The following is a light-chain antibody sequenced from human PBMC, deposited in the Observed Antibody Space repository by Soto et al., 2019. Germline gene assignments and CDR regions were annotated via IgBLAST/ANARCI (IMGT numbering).Light chain of an antibody. V-gene: IGKV3-20*01. CDR2: GAT. CDR3: QQYGSSPRT. J-gene: IGKJ1*01. Sequence: EVGMTQSPATLSVSPGERATLSCRASQSVSSSSLDWYQQKPGQDPRLLIFGATRRATGIPDRFSGSGSGTDFTLTISGLEPEDFAVYYCQQYGSSPRTFGQGTKVDIK. CDR1: QSVSSSS.